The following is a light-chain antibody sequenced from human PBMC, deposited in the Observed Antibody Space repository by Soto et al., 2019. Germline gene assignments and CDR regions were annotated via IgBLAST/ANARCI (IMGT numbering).Light chain of an antibody. V-gene: IGLV2-14*03. CDR3: TSYTSTSPHVV. CDR2: DVS. Sequence: QSALTQPASVSGSPGQSITISCTGTSSDVGGYNYVSWYQHHPGKAPKLMIYDVSDRPSGVSNRFSGSKSGNTASLTISGLQAEDEADYYCTSYTSTSPHVVFGGGTKLTVL. CDR1: SSDVGGYNY. J-gene: IGLJ2*01.